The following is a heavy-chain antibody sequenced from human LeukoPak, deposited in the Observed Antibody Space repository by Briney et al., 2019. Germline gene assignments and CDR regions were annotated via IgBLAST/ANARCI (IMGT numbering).Heavy chain of an antibody. D-gene: IGHD2-15*01. Sequence: GGSLRLSCAASGFIFSSYAMHWVRQAPGKGLEWVAVISYDGSNKYYADSVKGRFTISRDNSKNTLHLQMNSLRAEDTAVYYCARDPGYCSGGSCYNWFDPWGQGTLVTVSS. V-gene: IGHV3-30*01. CDR2: ISYDGSNK. J-gene: IGHJ5*02. CDR1: GFIFSSYA. CDR3: ARDPGYCSGGSCYNWFDP.